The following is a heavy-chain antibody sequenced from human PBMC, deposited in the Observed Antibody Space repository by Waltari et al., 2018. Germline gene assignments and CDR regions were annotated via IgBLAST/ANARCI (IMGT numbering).Heavy chain of an antibody. V-gene: IGHV3-66*02. Sequence: EVQLVESGGGLVQPGGSLRLSCAASGFTVSSNYMSWVREAPGTGLEWVSVIYSGGSTYYADSVKGRFTISRDNSKNTLYLQMNSLRAEDTAVYYCASIVNWGSGRFSDFDYWGQGTLVTVSS. CDR2: IYSGGST. CDR1: GFTVSSNY. D-gene: IGHD7-27*01. CDR3: ASIVNWGSGRFSDFDY. J-gene: IGHJ4*02.